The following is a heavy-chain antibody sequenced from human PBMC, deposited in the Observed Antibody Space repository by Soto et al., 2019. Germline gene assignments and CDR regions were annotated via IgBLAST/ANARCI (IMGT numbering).Heavy chain of an antibody. Sequence: EVQLVESGGGLVKPGGSLRLSCAASGFTFSNAWMNWVRQAPGKGLEWVGRIKSKTDGGTTDYAAPVKGRFTISRDDSKNTLYLQMNRLKTEDTAVYYCTTDIVGATALDAFDIWGQGTMVTVSS. CDR3: TTDIVGATALDAFDI. V-gene: IGHV3-15*07. J-gene: IGHJ3*02. CDR2: IKSKTDGGTT. CDR1: GFTFSNAW. D-gene: IGHD1-26*01.